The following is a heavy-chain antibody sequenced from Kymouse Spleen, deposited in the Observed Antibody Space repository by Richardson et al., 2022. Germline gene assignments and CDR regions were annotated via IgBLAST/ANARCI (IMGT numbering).Heavy chain of an antibody. V-gene: IGHV4-34*01. J-gene: IGHJ4*02. CDR1: GGSFSGYY. CDR3: ARGLGVYYFDY. CDR2: INHSGST. D-gene: IGHD7-27*02. Sequence: QVQLQQWGAGLLKPSETLSLTCAVYGGSFSGYYWSWIRQPPGKGLEWIGEINHSGSTNYNPSLKSRVTISVDTSKNQFSLKLSSVTAADTAVYYCARGLGVYYFDYWGQGTLVTVSS.